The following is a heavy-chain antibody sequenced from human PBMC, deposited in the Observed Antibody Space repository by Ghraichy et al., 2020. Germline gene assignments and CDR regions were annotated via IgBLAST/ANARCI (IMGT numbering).Heavy chain of an antibody. CDR1: GGSISSYY. CDR2: IYYSGST. Sequence: SETLSLTCTVSGGSISSYYWSWIRQPPGKRLEWIGYIYYSGSTNYNPSLKSRVTISVDTSKNQFSLKLSSVTAADTAVYYCASTYYDILTSAVIDYWGQGTLVTVSS. D-gene: IGHD3-9*01. V-gene: IGHV4-59*01. J-gene: IGHJ4*02. CDR3: ASTYYDILTSAVIDY.